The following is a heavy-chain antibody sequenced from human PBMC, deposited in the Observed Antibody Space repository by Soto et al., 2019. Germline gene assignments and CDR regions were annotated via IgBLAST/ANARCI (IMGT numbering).Heavy chain of an antibody. CDR2: INPSGGST. CDR3: ARDLSSGWIRGYYYYGMDV. CDR1: GYTFTSYY. D-gene: IGHD6-19*01. J-gene: IGHJ6*02. V-gene: IGHV1-46*01. Sequence: QVQLVQSGAEVKKPGASVKVSCKASGYTFTSYYMHWVRQAPGQGLEWMGIINPSGGSTSYAQKCKGRVTMTRDTSTSTVYMERSSVRSEDTAVYYCARDLSSGWIRGYYYYGMDVWGQGTTVTVSS.